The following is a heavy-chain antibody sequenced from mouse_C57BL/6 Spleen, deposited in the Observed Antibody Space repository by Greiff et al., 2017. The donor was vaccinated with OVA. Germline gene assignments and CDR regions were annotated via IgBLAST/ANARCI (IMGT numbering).Heavy chain of an antibody. J-gene: IGHJ2*01. V-gene: IGHV1-61*01. CDR2: IYPSDSET. CDR1: GYTFTSYW. CDR3: ARFGALTN. Sequence: VQLQQPGAELVRPGSSVKLSCKASGYTFTSYWMDWVKQRPGQGLEWIGNIYPSDSETHYNQKFKDKATLTVDKSSSTAYMQLSSLTSEDSAVYYCARFGALTNWGQGTTLTVSS. D-gene: IGHD2-13*01.